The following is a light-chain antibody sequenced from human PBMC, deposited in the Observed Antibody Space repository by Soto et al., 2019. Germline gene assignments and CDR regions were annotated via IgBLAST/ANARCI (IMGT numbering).Light chain of an antibody. CDR3: QQYGSSPRT. J-gene: IGKJ1*01. CDR2: VAS. V-gene: IGKV3-20*01. Sequence: EIVLTQSPGTLSLSPGERATLSCRASQSVSSSYLAWYQQKPGQAPRLLIYVASSRATGIPDRFSGSGSGTDFTLTISRLEPEDFAVYYCQQYGSSPRTFGQGTNVEIK. CDR1: QSVSSSY.